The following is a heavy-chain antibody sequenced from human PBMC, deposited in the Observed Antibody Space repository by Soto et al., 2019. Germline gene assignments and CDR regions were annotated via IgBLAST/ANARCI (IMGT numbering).Heavy chain of an antibody. J-gene: IGHJ6*03. Sequence: PGGSLSLSCAASGFTFSSYAMSWVRQAPGKGLEWVSAISGSGGSTYYADSVKGRFTISRDNSKNTLYLQMNSLRAEDTAVYYCAKGEDYYYYYMDVWGKGTTVTVSS. CDR3: AKGEDYYYYYMDV. V-gene: IGHV3-23*01. CDR2: ISGSGGST. CDR1: GFTFSSYA.